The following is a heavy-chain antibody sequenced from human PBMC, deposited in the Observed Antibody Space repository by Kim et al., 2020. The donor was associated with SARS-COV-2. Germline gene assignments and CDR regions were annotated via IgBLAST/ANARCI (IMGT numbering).Heavy chain of an antibody. Sequence: SETLSLTCTVSGGSISSYYWSWIRQPPGKGLEWIGYIYYSGSTNYNPSLKSRVTISVDTSKNQFSLKLSSVTAADTAVYYCARHSYGDPREGFDPWGQGT. CDR2: IYYSGST. J-gene: IGHJ5*02. D-gene: IGHD4-17*01. CDR1: GGSISSYY. CDR3: ARHSYGDPREGFDP. V-gene: IGHV4-59*08.